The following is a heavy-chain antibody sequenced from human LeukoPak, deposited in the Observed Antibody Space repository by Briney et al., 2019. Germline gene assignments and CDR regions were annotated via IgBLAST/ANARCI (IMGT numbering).Heavy chain of an antibody. V-gene: IGHV1-2*02. Sequence: ASVKVSCKASGYTFTSYDINWVRQAPGQGLEWMGWINPNSGGTNYAQKFQGRVTMTRDTSISTAYMELSRLRSDDTAVYYCASHDYGSHAGDYWGQGTLVTVSS. D-gene: IGHD4-17*01. CDR2: INPNSGGT. CDR1: GYTFTSYD. CDR3: ASHDYGSHAGDY. J-gene: IGHJ4*02.